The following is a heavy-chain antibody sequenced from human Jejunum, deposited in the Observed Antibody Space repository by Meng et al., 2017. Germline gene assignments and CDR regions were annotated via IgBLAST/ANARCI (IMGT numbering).Heavy chain of an antibody. J-gene: IGHJ5*02. CDR2: TTYSGST. V-gene: IGHV4-59*01. Sequence: SETLSLTCTVSGGSLSSDFWSWIRQPPGKGLEWIGWTTYSGSTNYNPSLKSRVTVPEDRSRSQFSQKLNSVTATATAVYYCAREPFVAGAFGWSDPWGQGTLVTVS. CDR1: GGSLSSDF. D-gene: IGHD6-19*01. CDR3: AREPFVAGAFGWSDP.